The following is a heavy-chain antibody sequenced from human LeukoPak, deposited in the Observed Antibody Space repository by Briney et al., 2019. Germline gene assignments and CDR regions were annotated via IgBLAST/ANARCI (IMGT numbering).Heavy chain of an antibody. D-gene: IGHD3-3*01. V-gene: IGHV4-34*01. J-gene: IGHJ6*03. Sequence: PSETLSLTCAVYGGSFSGYYWSWIRQPPGKGLEWIGEINHSGSTNYNPSLKSRVTISVDTSKNQFSLKLSSVTAADTAVYYCARETGPYYDFWSGYYNQYYMDVWGKGTTVTVSS. CDR3: ARETGPYYDFWSGYYNQYYMDV. CDR2: INHSGST. CDR1: GGSFSGYY.